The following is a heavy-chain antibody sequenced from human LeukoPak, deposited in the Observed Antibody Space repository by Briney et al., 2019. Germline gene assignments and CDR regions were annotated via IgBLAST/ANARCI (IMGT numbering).Heavy chain of an antibody. CDR3: ARGVYDFWSGYQNLAAFDI. D-gene: IGHD3-3*01. Sequence: PGGSLRLSCAASGFTFSSYSMNWVRQAPGKGLEWVSYISSSSSTIYFADSVKGRFTISRDNAKNSLYLQMNSLRAEDTAVYYCARGVYDFWSGYQNLAAFDIWGQGTMVTVSS. J-gene: IGHJ3*02. CDR1: GFTFSSYS. V-gene: IGHV3-48*04. CDR2: ISSSSSTI.